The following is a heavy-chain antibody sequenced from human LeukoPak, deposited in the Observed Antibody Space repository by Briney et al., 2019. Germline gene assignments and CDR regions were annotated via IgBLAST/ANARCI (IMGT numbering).Heavy chain of an antibody. CDR1: GFTFSSYS. D-gene: IGHD2-15*01. Sequence: PGGSLRLSCAASGFTFSSYSMNWVRQAPGKGLEWVSSISSSSSYIYYADSVKGRFTISRDNAKNSLYLQMNSLRAEDTAVYYCARDGDIAGDWFDPWGQGTLVTVSS. J-gene: IGHJ5*02. V-gene: IGHV3-21*01. CDR2: ISSSSSYI. CDR3: ARDGDIAGDWFDP.